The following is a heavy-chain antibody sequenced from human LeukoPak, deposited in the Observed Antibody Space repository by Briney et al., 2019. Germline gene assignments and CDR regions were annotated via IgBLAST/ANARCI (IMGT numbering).Heavy chain of an antibody. D-gene: IGHD6-13*01. CDR1: GFPFSSYA. J-gene: IGHJ4*02. V-gene: IGHV3-23*01. CDR3: AKNGSSWYYFDY. Sequence: GGSLRLSCAASGFPFSSYAMNWVRQAPGKGLEWVSGIRDNGASTYYADSVKGRFTISRDNSKNTLYLQMNSLRAEDTAVYYCAKNGSSWYYFDYWGQGTLVTVSS. CDR2: IRDNGAST.